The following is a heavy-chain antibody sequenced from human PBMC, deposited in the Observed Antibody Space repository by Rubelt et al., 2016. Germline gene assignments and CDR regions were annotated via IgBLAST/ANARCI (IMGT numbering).Heavy chain of an antibody. CDR2: INAGNGNT. CDR1: EYSFTKNP. D-gene: IGHD6-19*01. CDR3: AREDTTDRGWYDALDI. J-gene: IGHJ3*02. Sequence: PGDSVKVSCKASEYSFTKNPIHWVRQAPGQRLEWMGWINAGNGNTQYSQKFQGRVTITRDTSARTAYMELSSLRSEDTAVYYCAREDTTDRGWYDALDIWGQGTMVTVSS. V-gene: IGHV1-3*01.